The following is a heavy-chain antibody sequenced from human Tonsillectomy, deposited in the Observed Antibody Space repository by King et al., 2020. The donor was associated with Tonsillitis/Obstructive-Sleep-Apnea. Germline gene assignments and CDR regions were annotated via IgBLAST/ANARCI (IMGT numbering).Heavy chain of an antibody. Sequence: VQLVESGGGVVQPGRSLRLSCAASGFTFTSYAMHWVRPAPGKGLEWVAVISYDGSNKYYADSVKGRFTISRDNSKNTLYLQMNSLRAEDTAVYYCARDYRWLVIDYWGQGTLVTVSS. CDR1: GFTFTSYA. D-gene: IGHD6-19*01. CDR3: ARDYRWLVIDY. V-gene: IGHV3-30*01. CDR2: ISYDGSNK. J-gene: IGHJ4*02.